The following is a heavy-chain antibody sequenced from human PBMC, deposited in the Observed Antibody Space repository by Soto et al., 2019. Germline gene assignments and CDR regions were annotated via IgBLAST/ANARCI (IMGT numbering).Heavy chain of an antibody. V-gene: IGHV1-69*02. J-gene: IGHJ3*02. Sequence: SVKVSCKASGGTFSSYTISWVRQAPGQGLEWMGRIIPILGIANYAQKFQGRVTITADKSTSTSYMELSSLRSEDKAVYYCARGRRGVSSSESNDAFDIWGQGTMVTVSS. CDR1: GGTFSSYT. CDR2: IIPILGIA. D-gene: IGHD6-6*01. CDR3: ARGRRGVSSSESNDAFDI.